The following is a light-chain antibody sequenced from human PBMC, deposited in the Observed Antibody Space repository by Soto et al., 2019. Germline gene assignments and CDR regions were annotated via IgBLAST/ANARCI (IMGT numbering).Light chain of an antibody. CDR3: QQYNNWPRT. CDR1: QSVSSS. Sequence: EIVITQSPATLSVSPGERATLSCRASQSVSSSLAWYQQIPGQAPRLLIYGASTRATGIPARFSGSGSGTEFTLTISSLQSEDFAVYYCQQYNNWPRTFGQGTKVEIK. CDR2: GAS. V-gene: IGKV3-15*01. J-gene: IGKJ1*01.